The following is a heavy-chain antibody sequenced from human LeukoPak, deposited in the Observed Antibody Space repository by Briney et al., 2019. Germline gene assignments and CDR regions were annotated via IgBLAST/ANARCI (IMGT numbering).Heavy chain of an antibody. Sequence: SETLSLTCNVSGGSLSSSSYHWGWIRQPPGKGLEWIGSIYYSGSTYYNPSLKSRVTISVDTSKNQFSPKLSSVTAADTAVYYCAREFGVNWFDPWGQGTLVTVSS. V-gene: IGHV4-39*02. CDR3: AREFGVNWFDP. CDR2: IYYSGST. J-gene: IGHJ5*02. D-gene: IGHD3-10*01. CDR1: GGSLSSSSYH.